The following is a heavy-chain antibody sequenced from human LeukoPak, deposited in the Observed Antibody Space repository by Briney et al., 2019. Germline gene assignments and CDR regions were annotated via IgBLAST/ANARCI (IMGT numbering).Heavy chain of an antibody. Sequence: GGTLRLSCAASGFTFSSYGMTWVRQAPGKGLEWVSGISGSGLSTYYADSVKGRFTISRDNSKNSLYLQMKSLRAEDTAVYYCARGKTSQNIVTRKTYNWFDPWGQGTLVTVSS. D-gene: IGHD2/OR15-2a*01. CDR2: ISGSGLST. J-gene: IGHJ5*02. V-gene: IGHV3-23*01. CDR3: ARGKTSQNIVTRKTYNWFDP. CDR1: GFTFSSYG.